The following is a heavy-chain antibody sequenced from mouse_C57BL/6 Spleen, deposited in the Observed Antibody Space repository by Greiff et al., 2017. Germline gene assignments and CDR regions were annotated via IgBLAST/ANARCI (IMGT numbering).Heavy chain of an antibody. J-gene: IGHJ4*01. CDR1: GYTFTSYW. CDR3: GRSLLLQDAMGG. CDR2: IHPNSGST. V-gene: IGHV1-64*01. D-gene: IGHD2-3*01. Sequence: QVQLQQPGAELVKPGASVKLSCKASGYTFTSYWMHWVKQRPGQGLEWIGMIHPNSGSTNYNEKFKSKATLTVDKSSSTAYMQLRSLTSEDSAVYYCGRSLLLQDAMGGWGQGASVTV.